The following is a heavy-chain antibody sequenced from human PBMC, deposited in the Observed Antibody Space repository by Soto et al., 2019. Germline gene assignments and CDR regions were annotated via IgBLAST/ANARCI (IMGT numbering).Heavy chain of an antibody. D-gene: IGHD1-1*01. CDR1: GGSISSGGYY. CDR3: ARCVVQRYYYYYGMDV. V-gene: IGHV4-31*03. CDR2: IYYSGST. J-gene: IGHJ6*02. Sequence: SETLSLTCTVSGGSISSGGYYWSWIRQHPGKGLEWIGYIYYSGSTYYNPSLKSRVTISVDTSKNQFSLKLSSVTAADTAVYYCARCVVQRYYYYYGMDVWGQGTTVTVSS.